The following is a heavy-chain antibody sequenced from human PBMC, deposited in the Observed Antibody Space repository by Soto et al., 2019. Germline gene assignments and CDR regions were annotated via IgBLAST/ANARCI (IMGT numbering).Heavy chain of an antibody. J-gene: IGHJ6*02. Sequence: EVQILESGGGLVQPGGSLRLSCAASGFTFSSYAMNWVRQAPGKWLEWVSLIGESGTPTYYAGSVKGRFTISRDNSGNTLFLEMYSLRAEDTAVYYCARYIPGVRYYGMDVWGQGTTVTVSS. V-gene: IGHV3-23*01. CDR3: ARYIPGVRYYGMDV. D-gene: IGHD2-2*01. CDR1: GFTFSSYA. CDR2: IGESGTPT.